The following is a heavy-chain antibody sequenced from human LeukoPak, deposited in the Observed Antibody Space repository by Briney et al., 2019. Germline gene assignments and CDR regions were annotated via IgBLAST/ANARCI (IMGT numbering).Heavy chain of an antibody. V-gene: IGHV3-30-3*01. CDR2: ISYDGSNK. Sequence: GGSLRLSCAAPGFTFSSYAMHWVRQAPGKGLEWVAVISYDGSNKYYADSVKGRFTISRDNSKNTLYLQMNSLRAEDTAVYYCARDAHFNDFHAGMDVWGQGTTVTVSS. CDR3: ARDAHFNDFHAGMDV. J-gene: IGHJ6*02. CDR1: GFTFSSYA. D-gene: IGHD3-3*01.